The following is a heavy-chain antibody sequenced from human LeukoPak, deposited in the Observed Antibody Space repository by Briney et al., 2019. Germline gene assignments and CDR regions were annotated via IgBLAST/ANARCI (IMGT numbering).Heavy chain of an antibody. D-gene: IGHD6-13*01. CDR2: INHSGST. J-gene: IGHJ3*02. Sequence: SETLSLTCAVYGGSFSGYYWSWIRQPPGKGLEWIGEINHSGSTNYNPSLKSRVTISVDPSKNQFSLKLSSVTAADTAVYYCARAPSSSYKDAFDIWGQGTMVTVSS. V-gene: IGHV4-34*01. CDR1: GGSFSGYY. CDR3: ARAPSSSYKDAFDI.